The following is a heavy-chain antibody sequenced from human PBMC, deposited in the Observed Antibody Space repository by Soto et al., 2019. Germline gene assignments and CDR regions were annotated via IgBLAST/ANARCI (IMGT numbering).Heavy chain of an antibody. V-gene: IGHV4-39*01. CDR2: IYYSGST. J-gene: IGHJ6*02. CDR3: ATSSDYSGSSRYYYYGMDV. CDR1: GGSISSSSYY. D-gene: IGHD6-6*01. Sequence: PSETLSLTCTVSGGSISSSSYYWGWIRQPPGKGLEWIGSIYYSGSTYYNPSLKSRVTISVDTSKNQFSLKLSSVTAADTAVYYCATSSDYSGSSRYYYYGMDVWGQGTTVTVSS.